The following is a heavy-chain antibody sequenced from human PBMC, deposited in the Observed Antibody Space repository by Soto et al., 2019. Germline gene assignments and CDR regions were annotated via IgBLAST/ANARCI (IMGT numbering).Heavy chain of an antibody. Sequence: QLQLLESGSGLVKPSQTLSLTGAVSGASISNGDYSWSWIRQPPGRALEWIGYIYSSGRSDYNPSLKSRVTISVATSKNQFSLTVNSVTPADTAVYYCARGEITLLGGMDVWGQGTTVTVSS. CDR2: IYSSGRS. CDR3: ARGEITLLGGMDV. CDR1: GASISNGDYS. V-gene: IGHV4-30-2*01. J-gene: IGHJ6*02. D-gene: IGHD3-10*01.